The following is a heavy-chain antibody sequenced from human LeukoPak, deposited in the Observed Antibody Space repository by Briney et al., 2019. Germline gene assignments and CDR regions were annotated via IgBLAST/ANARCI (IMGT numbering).Heavy chain of an antibody. J-gene: IGHJ3*02. CDR2: ISGSGGST. D-gene: IGHD3-3*01. Sequence: GGSLRLSCAASGFTFSSYAMSWVRQAPGKGLEWVSAISGSGGSTYYADSVKGRFTISRGNSKNTLYLQINSLRAEDTAIYYCAKGPEYYDFWSGWKGTDPFYIWGHGTVVTVSS. CDR3: AKGPEYYDFWSGWKGTDPFYI. CDR1: GFTFSSYA. V-gene: IGHV3-23*01.